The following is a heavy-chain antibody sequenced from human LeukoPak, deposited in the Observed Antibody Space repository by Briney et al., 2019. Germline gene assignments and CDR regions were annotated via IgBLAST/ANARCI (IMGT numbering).Heavy chain of an antibody. D-gene: IGHD2-15*01. CDR1: GGSLSGFY. Sequence: SETLSLTCTVSGGSLSGFYWSWIRQPPGAGLEWIGYVYYSGSTTYNPSLKSRVTISVDTSKNQFSLRLGSVTAADTAVYYCARVVYGGYCSGGSCYSGLSDNWFDPWGQGTLVTVSS. CDR3: ARVVYGGYCSGGSCYSGLSDNWFDP. J-gene: IGHJ5*02. CDR2: VYYSGST. V-gene: IGHV4-59*01.